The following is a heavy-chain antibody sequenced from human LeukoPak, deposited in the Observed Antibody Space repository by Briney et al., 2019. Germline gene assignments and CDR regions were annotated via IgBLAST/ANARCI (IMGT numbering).Heavy chain of an antibody. Sequence: GGSLRLSCAASGFTFRSYAMHWVRQAPGKGLEWVAVVSYDGSDKYYADSVKGRFTISRDNSKNTVHLQMNSLRAADTALYYCARDLIGKYYIGYWGQGTLVTVSS. D-gene: IGHD2-21*01. J-gene: IGHJ4*02. V-gene: IGHV3-30*04. CDR1: GFTFRSYA. CDR2: VSYDGSDK. CDR3: ARDLIGKYYIGY.